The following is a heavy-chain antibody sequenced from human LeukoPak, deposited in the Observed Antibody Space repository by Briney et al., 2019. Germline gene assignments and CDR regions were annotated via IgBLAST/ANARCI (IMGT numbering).Heavy chain of an antibody. J-gene: IGHJ6*02. CDR2: ISSSSSYI. CDR1: GLTFSSYS. Sequence: GGSLRLSCAASGLTFSSYSMNWVRQAPGKGLEWVSSISSSSSYIYYADSVKGRFTISRDNAKNSLYLQMNSLRAEDTAVYYCAREPTNYDFWSGYLNYYYGMDVWGQGTTVTVSS. V-gene: IGHV3-21*01. CDR3: AREPTNYDFWSGYLNYYYGMDV. D-gene: IGHD3-3*01.